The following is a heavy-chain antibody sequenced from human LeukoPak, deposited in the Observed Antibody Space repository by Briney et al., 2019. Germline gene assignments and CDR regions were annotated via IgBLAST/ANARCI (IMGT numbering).Heavy chain of an antibody. J-gene: IGHJ6*03. V-gene: IGHV4-59*01. CDR2: IYYSGST. CDR1: GGSISSYY. D-gene: IGHD3-16*01. CDR3: ARWGMTTPYYYYMDV. Sequence: SETLSLTCTVSGGSISSYYWSWIRQPPGKGLEWIEYIYYSGSTNYNPSLKSRVTISVDTSKNQFSLKLSSVTAADTAVYYCARWGMTTPYYYYMDVWGKGTTVTVSS.